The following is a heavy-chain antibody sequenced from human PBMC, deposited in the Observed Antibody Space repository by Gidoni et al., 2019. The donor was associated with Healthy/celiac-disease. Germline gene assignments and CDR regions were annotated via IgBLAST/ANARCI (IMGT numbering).Heavy chain of an antibody. CDR2: ISSSSSYI. CDR3: ARGGIVVVVAATDAFDI. J-gene: IGHJ3*02. D-gene: IGHD2-15*01. Sequence: CPASGFTFSSYSMNWVRQAPGKGLEWVPSISSSSSYIYYADSVKGRFTISRDNAKNSLYLQMNSLRAEDTAVYYCARGGIVVVVAATDAFDIWGQGTMVTVSS. V-gene: IGHV3-21*01. CDR1: GFTFSSYS.